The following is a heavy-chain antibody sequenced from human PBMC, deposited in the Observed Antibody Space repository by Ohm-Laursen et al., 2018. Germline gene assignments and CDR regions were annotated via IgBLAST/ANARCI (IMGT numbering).Heavy chain of an antibody. V-gene: IGHV3-30*18. Sequence: SLRLSCAASGFTFSGYGMHWVRQAPGKGLEWVALISYDGSNQYYADSVKGRFTISRDNSKNTLYLQMNSLRAEDTAVYYCAKGRFWSGSDNYYYYYGMDVWGQGATVTVSS. CDR1: GFTFSGYG. J-gene: IGHJ6*02. D-gene: IGHD3-3*01. CDR3: AKGRFWSGSDNYYYYYGMDV. CDR2: ISYDGSNQ.